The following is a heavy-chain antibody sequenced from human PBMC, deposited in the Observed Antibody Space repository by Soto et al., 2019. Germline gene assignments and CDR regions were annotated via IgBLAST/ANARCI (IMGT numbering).Heavy chain of an antibody. CDR1: GFTFSSYG. D-gene: IGHD2-2*02. CDR3: ARMGCSSTSCYIVFDY. V-gene: IGHV3-30*03. J-gene: IGHJ4*02. Sequence: GGSLRLSCAASGFTFSSYGMHWVRQAPGKGLEWVAVISYDGSNKYYADSVKGRFTISRDNSKNTLYLQMNSLRAEDTAVYYCARMGCSSTSCYIVFDYWGQGTLVTVSS. CDR2: ISYDGSNK.